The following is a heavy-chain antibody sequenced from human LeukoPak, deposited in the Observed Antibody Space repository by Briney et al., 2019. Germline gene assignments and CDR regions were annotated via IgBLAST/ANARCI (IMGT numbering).Heavy chain of an antibody. D-gene: IGHD6-13*01. CDR1: GFSLTTRGAG. V-gene: IGHV2-5*01. CDR2: IYWNDDE. CDR3: AHSQSSKTSTWYPLLDY. J-gene: IGHJ4*02. Sequence: GSGPTLVKPTQTLTLTCTFSGFSLTTRGAGVGWIRQTPGKALEWLALIYWNDDERYRPSLKGRLSLTKDTSKNQVVLTVTNMDTVDTATYYCAHSQSSKTSTWYPLLDYWGQGALVTVSS.